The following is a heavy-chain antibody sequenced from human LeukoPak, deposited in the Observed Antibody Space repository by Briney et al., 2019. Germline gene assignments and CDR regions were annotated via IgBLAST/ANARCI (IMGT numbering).Heavy chain of an antibody. CDR3: ARDSTGGSPAFDY. J-gene: IGHJ4*02. CDR1: GFTFSSCS. D-gene: IGHD3-16*01. Sequence: GGSLRLSCAASGFTFSSCSMNWVRQAPGKGLGWVSSISSSSSYIYYADSVKGRFTISRDNAKNSLYLQMNSLRAEDTAVYYCARDSTGGSPAFDYWGRGTLVTVSS. CDR2: ISSSSSYI. V-gene: IGHV3-21*01.